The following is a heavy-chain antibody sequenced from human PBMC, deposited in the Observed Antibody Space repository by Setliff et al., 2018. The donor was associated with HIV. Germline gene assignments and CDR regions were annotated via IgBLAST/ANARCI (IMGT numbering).Heavy chain of an antibody. CDR3: AKELDCGGDCFAYFDS. CDR2: IQGDGSRT. CDR1: GFTFNNAW. D-gene: IGHD2-21*02. Sequence: PGGSLRLSCAASGFTFNNAWMSWVRQAPGKGLEWVSLIQGDGSRTYYADSVKGRFTISRDNRKNSLYLQMNSLTDEDTAWYYCAKELDCGGDCFAYFDSWGQGTLVTVSS. J-gene: IGHJ4*02. V-gene: IGHV3-43*02.